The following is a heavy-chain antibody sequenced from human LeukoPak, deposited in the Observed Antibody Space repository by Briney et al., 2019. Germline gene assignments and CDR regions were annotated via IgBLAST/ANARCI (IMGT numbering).Heavy chain of an antibody. V-gene: IGHV5-10-1*01. Sequence: PGESLKISCKGSGYRFTSYWISWVRQMPGKGLEWMGRIDPRDSYTNYSPSFQGHVTISADKSISTAYLQWSSLKASDTAMYYCARHLLDGREVPPFDPWGQGTLVTVSS. CDR1: GYRFTSYW. D-gene: IGHD1-1*01. CDR2: IDPRDSYT. J-gene: IGHJ5*02. CDR3: ARHLLDGREVPPFDP.